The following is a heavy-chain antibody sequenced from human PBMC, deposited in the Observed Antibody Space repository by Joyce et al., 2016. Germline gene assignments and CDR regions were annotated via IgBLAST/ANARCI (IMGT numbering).Heavy chain of an antibody. J-gene: IGHJ6*02. CDR3: ARDSHYYYYGIDV. CDR1: GDSFGRYY. CDR2: IYYSGST. V-gene: IGHV4-59*01. Sequence: QVQLQESGPGLVKPSETLSLTCTVSGDSFGRYYWTWVRQPPGKGLEWIGYIYYSGSTNDNPSLTSRGTISLDTSKNQFSLNLTSVTAADTAVYYCARDSHYYYYGIDVWGHGTTVTVSS.